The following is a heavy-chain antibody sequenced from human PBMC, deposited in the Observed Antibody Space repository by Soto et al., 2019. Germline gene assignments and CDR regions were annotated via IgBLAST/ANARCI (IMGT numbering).Heavy chain of an antibody. J-gene: IGHJ5*02. CDR1: GFTFSSYA. CDR3: GGGVSMGRGWFHP. D-gene: IGHD3-10*01. Sequence: QVQLVESGGGVVQPGRSLRLSCAASGFTFSSYAMHWVRQAPGKGLEWVAVISYDGSNKYYADSVKGRFTISRDNSKNTLYLQINSLRGGDKAVEYRGGGVSMGRGWFHPWGQGTLVNVSS. CDR2: ISYDGSNK. V-gene: IGHV3-30-3*01.